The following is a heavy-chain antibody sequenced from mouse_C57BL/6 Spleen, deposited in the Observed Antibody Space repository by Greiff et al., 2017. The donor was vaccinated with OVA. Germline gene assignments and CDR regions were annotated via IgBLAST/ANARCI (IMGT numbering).Heavy chain of an antibody. V-gene: IGHV1-42*01. D-gene: IGHD2-4*01. CDR3: ARGRDYDYYFDY. J-gene: IGHJ2*01. Sequence: SGPELVKPGASVKISCKASGYSFTGYYMNWVKQSPEKSLEWIGEINPSTGGTTYNQKFKAKATLTVDKSSSTAYMQLKSLTSEDSAVYYCARGRDYDYYFDYWGQGTTLTVSS. CDR1: GYSFTGYY. CDR2: INPSTGGT.